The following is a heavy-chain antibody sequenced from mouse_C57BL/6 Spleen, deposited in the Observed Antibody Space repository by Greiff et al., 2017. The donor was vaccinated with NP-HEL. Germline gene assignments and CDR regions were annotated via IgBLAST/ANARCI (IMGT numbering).Heavy chain of an antibody. CDR2: ISGGGGNT. CDR1: GFTFSSYT. D-gene: IGHD4-1*01. V-gene: IGHV5-9*01. Sequence: EVQLVESGGGLVKPGGSLKLSCAASGFTFSSYTMSWVRQTPEKRLEWVATISGGGGNTYYPDSVKGRFTISRDNAKNTLYLQMSSLRSEDTALYYCARSLGLYFDYWGQGTTLTVSS. CDR3: ARSLGLYFDY. J-gene: IGHJ2*01.